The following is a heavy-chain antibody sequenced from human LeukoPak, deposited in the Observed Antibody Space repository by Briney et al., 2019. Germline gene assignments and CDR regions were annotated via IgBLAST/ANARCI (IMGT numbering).Heavy chain of an antibody. D-gene: IGHD4-17*01. CDR2: IYDSWNT. CDR3: ATCRDEFADYGFTS. V-gene: IGHV4-59*01. J-gene: IGHJ5*02. Sequence: SETLSLTCTVSGDSISSNYWSWIRQPPGKGLEWIGYIYDSWNTKYNPSLKGRVTISGDTSKNLFSLELTSVTAADTAVYYCATCRDEFADYGFTSWGQGFLVTVSS. CDR1: GDSISSNY.